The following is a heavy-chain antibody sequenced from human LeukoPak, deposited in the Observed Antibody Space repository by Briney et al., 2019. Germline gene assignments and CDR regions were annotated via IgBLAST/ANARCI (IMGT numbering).Heavy chain of an antibody. CDR3: ARGGDWGSDY. J-gene: IGHJ4*02. CDR2: INTNTGAT. Sequence: ASVKVSCKASGYTFTSYDMHWVRQAPGQGLEWMGWINTNTGATNFAQMFQGRVTMTRDTSISTGQMELRRLRSDDTAVYYCARGGDWGSDYWGQGTLVTVSS. CDR1: GYTFTSYD. D-gene: IGHD2-21*02. V-gene: IGHV1-2*02.